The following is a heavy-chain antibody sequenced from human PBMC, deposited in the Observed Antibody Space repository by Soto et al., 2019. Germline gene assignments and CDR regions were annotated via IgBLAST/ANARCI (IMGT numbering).Heavy chain of an antibody. Sequence: GGSLRLSCAASGLTFSGSAMHWVRQASGKGLEWVGHIRSKANRYATAYAASVKGSYTISRDDSKNTAYLQMNSLKTEDTAVYYCTATAASPDANYDFWSGYYTGLPYYYYGMDVWGQGTTVTVSS. V-gene: IGHV3-73*01. CDR1: GLTFSGSA. CDR3: TATAASPDANYDFWSGYYTGLPYYYYGMDV. CDR2: IRSKANRYAT. D-gene: IGHD3-3*01. J-gene: IGHJ6*02.